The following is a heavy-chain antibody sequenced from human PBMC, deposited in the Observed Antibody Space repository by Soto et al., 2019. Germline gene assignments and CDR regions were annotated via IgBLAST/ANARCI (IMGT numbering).Heavy chain of an antibody. CDR2: IYPGDSDT. Sequence: GESLKISCQASGYSFTSYWIGWVRQMPGKGLEWMGIIYPGDSDTRYSPSFQGQITISADKSVSTTYLQWSSLKASDTATYYCATSSSYYYDTNGYYFFDFWGQGTLVTVSS. J-gene: IGHJ4*02. V-gene: IGHV5-51*01. D-gene: IGHD3-22*01. CDR3: ATSSSYYYDTNGYYFFDF. CDR1: GYSFTSYW.